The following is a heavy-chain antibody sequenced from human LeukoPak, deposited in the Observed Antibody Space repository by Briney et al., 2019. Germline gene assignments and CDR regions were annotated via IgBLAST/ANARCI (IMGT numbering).Heavy chain of an antibody. Sequence: GGSLRLSCAASGFDFSSNWMHWVRHAPGQGLVWVSRIKGDGISTNYADSVKGRFTISRDIAKNTLYLQMNSLRAGDTGVYYCAKDHYWSIDYWGRGTLVTVSS. CDR1: GFDFSSNW. V-gene: IGHV3-74*01. J-gene: IGHJ4*02. CDR3: AKDHYWSIDY. D-gene: IGHD3-3*01. CDR2: IKGDGIST.